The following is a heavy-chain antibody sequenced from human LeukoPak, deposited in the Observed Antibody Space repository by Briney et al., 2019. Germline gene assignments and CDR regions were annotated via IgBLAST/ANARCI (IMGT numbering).Heavy chain of an antibody. CDR3: ARDSLASAAAGVYYYYGMDV. D-gene: IGHD6-13*01. J-gene: IGHJ6*02. CDR1: GFTFSSYG. CDR2: IWYDGSNK. Sequence: GGSLRLSCAASGFTFSSYGMHWVRQAPGKGLEGVAVIWYDGSNKYYADSVKGRFTISRDNSKNTVYLQMNGLRAEDTAVYYCARDSLASAAAGVYYYYGMDVWGQGTTVTVSS. V-gene: IGHV3-33*01.